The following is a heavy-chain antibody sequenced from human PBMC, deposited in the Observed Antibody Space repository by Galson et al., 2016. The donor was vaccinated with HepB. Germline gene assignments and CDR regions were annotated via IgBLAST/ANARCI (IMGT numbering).Heavy chain of an antibody. J-gene: IGHJ5*01. D-gene: IGHD4-17*01. CDR2: INGGGGKT. V-gene: IGHV3-23*01. CDR1: GFTFSTFA. Sequence: LRLSCAASGFTFSTFAMTWVRQAPGTGLEWVSTINGGGGKTHHADSVKGRFTISRDSSKNMFYLQMNSLRGEDTALYYCTKERWRDYGDDTWGQGTLVTVSS. CDR3: TKERWRDYGDDT.